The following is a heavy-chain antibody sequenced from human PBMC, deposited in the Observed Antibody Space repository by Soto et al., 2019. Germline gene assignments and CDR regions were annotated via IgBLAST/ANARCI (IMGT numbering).Heavy chain of an antibody. CDR3: AKTLGYDILTGYYSPVFDY. CDR2: IYPGDSDT. V-gene: IGHV5-51*01. D-gene: IGHD3-9*01. CDR1: GYSFTSYW. Sequence: GESLKISCKGSGYSFTSYWIGWVRQMPGKGLEWMGIIYPGDSDTRYSPSFQGQVTISADKSISTAYLQWSSLKASDTAMYYCAKTLGYDILTGYYSPVFDYWGQGTLVTVSS. J-gene: IGHJ4*02.